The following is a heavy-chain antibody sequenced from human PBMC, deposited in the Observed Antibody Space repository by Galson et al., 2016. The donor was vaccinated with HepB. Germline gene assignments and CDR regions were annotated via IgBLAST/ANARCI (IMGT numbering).Heavy chain of an antibody. CDR1: GFTFSTYW. CDR3: ARDPGSSIPVAGTG. D-gene: IGHD6-19*01. V-gene: IGHV3-74*01. Sequence: SLRLSCAASGFTFSTYWMHWVRQAPGKGLMWVSRINSDGSSTTYADSVKGRFTISRDNAKNTLYLHMNSLRAEDTAVYYCARDPGSSIPVAGTGWGQGTLVTVSS. J-gene: IGHJ4*02. CDR2: INSDGSST.